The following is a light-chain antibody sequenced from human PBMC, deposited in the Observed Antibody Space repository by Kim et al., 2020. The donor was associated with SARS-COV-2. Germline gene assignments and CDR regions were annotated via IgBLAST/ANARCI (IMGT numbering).Light chain of an antibody. CDR3: MQALQTQ. V-gene: IGKV2-28*01. CDR2: LGS. Sequence: DIMMTQSPLSLPVTPGEPASISCRSSQSLLRSSGYNYLDWYLQKPGQSPQLLIYLGSNRASGVPDRFSGSGSGTDFTLKISRVEAEDVGVYYCMQALQTQFGQGTKVDIK. CDR1: QSLLRSSGYNY. J-gene: IGKJ1*01.